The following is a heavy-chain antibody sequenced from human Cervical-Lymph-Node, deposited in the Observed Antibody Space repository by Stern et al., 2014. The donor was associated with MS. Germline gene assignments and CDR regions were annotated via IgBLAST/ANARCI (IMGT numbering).Heavy chain of an antibody. D-gene: IGHD3-3*01. V-gene: IGHV3-30*18. CDR3: VKERRTIFGVLIYYFDD. Sequence: DQLVESGGGVVQPGGSLRLSCAVSGFSLHNYGMHWVRQAPGEGLEWVASLSADGSNTYSADSVKGRFTISKDNSKNTLFLQMNSLRAEDTAIYYCVKERRTIFGVLIYYFDDWGQGTRVTVSS. CDR1: GFSLHNYG. J-gene: IGHJ4*02. CDR2: LSADGSNT.